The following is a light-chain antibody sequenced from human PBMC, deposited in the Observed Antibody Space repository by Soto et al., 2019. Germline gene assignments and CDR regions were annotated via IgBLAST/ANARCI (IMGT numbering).Light chain of an antibody. CDR1: QGISSY. Sequence: AIRMTQSPSSLSASTGDRVTITCRASQGISSYLAWYQQKPGKAPNLLIYDASRLQSGVPSRFSGSGSGTEFTLTISSLQPDDFATYYCQQCHRYLTFGQGTKVDIK. V-gene: IGKV1-8*01. CDR2: DAS. J-gene: IGKJ1*01. CDR3: QQCHRYLT.